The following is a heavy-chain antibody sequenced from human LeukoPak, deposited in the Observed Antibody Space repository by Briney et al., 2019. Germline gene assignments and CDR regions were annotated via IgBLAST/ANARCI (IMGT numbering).Heavy chain of an antibody. CDR1: GFTFDDYA. J-gene: IGHJ4*02. CDR3: AKVAKRMRLWSYFDY. D-gene: IGHD4/OR15-4a*01. V-gene: IGHV3-9*03. CDR2: ISWNSGSV. Sequence: GGPLRLSCAASGFTFDDYAMHWVRQAPGKGLEWVSGISWNSGSVGYADSVKGRFTISRDNAKNSLYLQVHSLRPEDMALYYCAKVAKRMRLWSYFDYWGQGTLVTVSS.